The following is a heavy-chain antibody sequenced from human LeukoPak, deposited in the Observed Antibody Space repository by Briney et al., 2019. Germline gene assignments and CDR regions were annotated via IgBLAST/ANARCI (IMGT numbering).Heavy chain of an antibody. CDR3: AKDVGLRYFFDY. J-gene: IGHJ4*02. Sequence: GGSLRLSCAASGFTFSSYAMSWVRQAPGKGLEWVALIWYDGSKKDYAGSVKGRFTISRDSSKNTLFLQMNSLRAEDTAVYYCAKDVGLRYFFDYWGQGTLVTVSS. CDR2: IWYDGSKK. D-gene: IGHD4-17*01. V-gene: IGHV3-33*06. CDR1: GFTFSSYA.